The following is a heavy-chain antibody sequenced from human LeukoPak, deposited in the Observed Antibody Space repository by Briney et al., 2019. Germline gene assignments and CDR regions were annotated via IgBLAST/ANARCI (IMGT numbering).Heavy chain of an antibody. CDR1: GFTFSSYS. Sequence: GGSLRLSCAASGFTFSSYSMNWVRQAPGKGLEWVSSISSSSSYIYYADSVKGRFTISRDNAKNSLYLQMNSLRAEDTAVYYCARDWDQREEQHSEWPVTGGYYYGMDVWGQGTTVTVSS. CDR3: ARDWDQREEQHSEWPVTGGYYYGMDV. V-gene: IGHV3-21*01. CDR2: ISSSSSYI. J-gene: IGHJ6*02. D-gene: IGHD6-19*01.